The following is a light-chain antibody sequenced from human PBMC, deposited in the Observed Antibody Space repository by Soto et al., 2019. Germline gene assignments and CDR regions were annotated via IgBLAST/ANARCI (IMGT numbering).Light chain of an antibody. CDR3: QQRSNWPPIT. CDR2: DAS. V-gene: IGKV3-11*01. J-gene: IGKJ5*01. CDR1: QSVSSY. Sequence: EIVFTQSPATLSLSPGERATLSCRASQSVSSYLAWYQQKPGQAPRLLIYDASNRATGIPARFSGSGSGTDFTLTINSLEPEDFAVYYCQQRSNWPPITFGQGTRLENK.